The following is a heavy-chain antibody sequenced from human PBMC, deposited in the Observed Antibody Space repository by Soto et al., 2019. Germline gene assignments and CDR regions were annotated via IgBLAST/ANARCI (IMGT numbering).Heavy chain of an antibody. V-gene: IGHV3-23*01. D-gene: IGHD6-13*01. J-gene: IGHJ4*02. CDR3: ARRSSSWYFDY. Sequence: EVQLLESGGGLVQPGGSLRLSCAASGFTFSSYAMNWVRQATGKGLEWVSVISGSDGSTYYADSVKGRFTISRDNSKNTLNLQMNSLRAEDTAAYYCARRSSSWYFDYWGQGFLVTVSS. CDR1: GFTFSSYA. CDR2: ISGSDGST.